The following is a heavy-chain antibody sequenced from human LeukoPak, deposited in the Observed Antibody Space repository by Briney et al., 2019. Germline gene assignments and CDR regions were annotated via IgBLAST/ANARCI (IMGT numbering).Heavy chain of an antibody. CDR3: ARGEGMAARRTLDY. CDR2: IYHSGST. V-gene: IGHV4-4*02. Sequence: PSETLSLTCTVSGGSISSSNWWSWVRQPPGKGLEWIGEIYHSGSTNYNPSLKSRVTISVDKSKNQFSLKLSSVTAADTAVYYCARGEGMAARRTLDYWGQGTLVTVSS. J-gene: IGHJ4*02. CDR1: GGSISSSNW. D-gene: IGHD6-6*01.